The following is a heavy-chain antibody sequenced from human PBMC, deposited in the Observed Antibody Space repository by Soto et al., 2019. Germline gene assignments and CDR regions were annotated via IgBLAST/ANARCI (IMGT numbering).Heavy chain of an antibody. Sequence: GGSLRLSCAASGFTFSSYAMSWVRQAPGKGLERVTAISGSGGSTYYADSVKGRFTISRDNSKNTLYLQMNSLRAEDTAVYYCAKDFRQLAPAYYYYYMDVWGKGTTVTVSS. CDR1: GFTFSSYA. CDR3: AKDFRQLAPAYYYYYMDV. CDR2: ISGSGGST. D-gene: IGHD6-6*01. V-gene: IGHV3-23*01. J-gene: IGHJ6*03.